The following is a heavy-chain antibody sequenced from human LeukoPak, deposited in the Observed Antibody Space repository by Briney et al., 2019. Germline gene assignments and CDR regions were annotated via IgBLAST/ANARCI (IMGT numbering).Heavy chain of an antibody. CDR3: ARVSQYYATGSPVGDY. CDR2: INPGGGST. V-gene: IGHV1-46*01. Sequence: GASVKVSCKASGYTFTTYFIHWVRQAPGQGLEWMGIINPGGGSTSYAQKFQGRITMTRDTSTSTVYMELSSLRSEDTAAYYCARVSQYYATGSPVGDYWGQGTLVTVSS. D-gene: IGHD3-10*01. CDR1: GYTFTTYF. J-gene: IGHJ4*02.